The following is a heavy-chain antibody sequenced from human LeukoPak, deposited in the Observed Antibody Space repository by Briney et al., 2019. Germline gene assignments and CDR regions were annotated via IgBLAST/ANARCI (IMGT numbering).Heavy chain of an antibody. D-gene: IGHD6-6*01. CDR1: GGSISSYY. Sequence: SETLSLTCTVSGGSISSYYWSWIRQPPGKGLEWIGYIYYSGSTNYNPSLKSRVTISVDTSKNQFSLKLSSVTAADTAVYYCARFARRGDAFDIWGQGTMVTVSS. CDR3: ARFARRGDAFDI. J-gene: IGHJ3*02. V-gene: IGHV4-59*01. CDR2: IYYSGST.